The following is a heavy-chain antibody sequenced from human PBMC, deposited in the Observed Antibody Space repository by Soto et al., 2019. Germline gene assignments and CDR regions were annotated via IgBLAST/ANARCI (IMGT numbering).Heavy chain of an antibody. CDR2: ISGSGGST. D-gene: IGHD1-26*01. CDR3: AKFGGGGSYGPGAFDI. J-gene: IGHJ3*02. Sequence: EVQLLESGGGLVQPGGSLRLSCAASGFTFSSYAMSWVRQAPGKGLEWVAAISGSGGSTYYADSVKGRFTISRDNSKNKLHLQMDSLRAEDTAVYYCAKFGGGGSYGPGAFDIWGQGKMVTVSS. CDR1: GFTFSSYA. V-gene: IGHV3-23*01.